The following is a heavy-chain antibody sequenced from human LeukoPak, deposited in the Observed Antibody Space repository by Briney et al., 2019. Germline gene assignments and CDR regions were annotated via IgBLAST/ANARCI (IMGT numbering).Heavy chain of an antibody. Sequence: SETLSLTCTVSGGSISSYYWSWIRQPPGKGLEWIGYIYYSGSTNYNPSLKSRVTISVDTSKNQFSLKLSSVTAADTAVYYCARNPISRDYYYGMDVWGQGTTVTVSS. J-gene: IGHJ6*02. CDR3: ARNPISRDYYYGMDV. D-gene: IGHD2-2*01. CDR1: GGSISSYY. V-gene: IGHV4-59*08. CDR2: IYYSGST.